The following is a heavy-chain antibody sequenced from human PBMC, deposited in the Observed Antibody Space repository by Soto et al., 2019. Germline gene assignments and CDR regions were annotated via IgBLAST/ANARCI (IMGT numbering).Heavy chain of an antibody. D-gene: IGHD5-18*01. V-gene: IGHV3-23*01. Sequence: GGSLRLSCVVSGFTFSTNAMSWVRQAPRKGLEWVSGISRSGGSTYYADSVKGRFTISRDNSRNTVFLQMNSLRAEDTALYYCAKAVGSYGNFDYWGQGTLVTVSS. J-gene: IGHJ4*02. CDR2: ISRSGGST. CDR3: AKAVGSYGNFDY. CDR1: GFTFSTNA.